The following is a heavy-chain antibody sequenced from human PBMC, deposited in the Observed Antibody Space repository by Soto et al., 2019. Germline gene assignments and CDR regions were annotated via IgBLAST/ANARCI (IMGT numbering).Heavy chain of an antibody. CDR1: GFTFTSSA. CDR3: ARDGYCSGGSCPSHTYYYYGMDV. Sequence: SVKVSCKASGFTFTSSAVQWVRQARGQRLEWIGWIVVGSGNTNYAQKFQERVTITRDMSTSTAYMELSSLRSEDTAVYYCARDGYCSGGSCPSHTYYYYGMDVWGQGTTVTVSS. J-gene: IGHJ6*02. V-gene: IGHV1-58*01. CDR2: IVVGSGNT. D-gene: IGHD2-15*01.